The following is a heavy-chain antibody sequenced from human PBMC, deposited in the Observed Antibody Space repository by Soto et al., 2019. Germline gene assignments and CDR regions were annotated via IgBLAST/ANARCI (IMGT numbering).Heavy chain of an antibody. J-gene: IGHJ3*02. CDR1: GGSISSGDYY. V-gene: IGHV4-30-4*01. CDR2: IHYSGST. D-gene: IGHD4-17*01. Sequence: QVQLQESGPGLVKPSQTLSLTCTVSGGSISSGDYYWSWIRQPPGKGLEWIGYIHYSGSTYYNPSLKSRVTISVGASNNQCALKLGSVTAADTAVYYCASAAVHYIYGWGAFDIWGQGTMVTVSS. CDR3: ASAAVHYIYGWGAFDI.